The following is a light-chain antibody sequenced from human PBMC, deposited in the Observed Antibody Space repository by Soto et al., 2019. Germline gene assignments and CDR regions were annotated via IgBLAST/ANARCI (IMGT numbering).Light chain of an antibody. V-gene: IGKV3-11*01. CDR3: QQYNNWPPIT. CDR1: LSVSSY. J-gene: IGKJ5*01. CDR2: DAS. Sequence: VVTQSPPTLSLSPGERATLSCRTSLSVSSYLAWYQQKPGQAPRLLIYDASNRATGIPARFTGSGSGTDFILTISSLQSEDFGVYYCQQYNNWPPITFGQGTRREIK.